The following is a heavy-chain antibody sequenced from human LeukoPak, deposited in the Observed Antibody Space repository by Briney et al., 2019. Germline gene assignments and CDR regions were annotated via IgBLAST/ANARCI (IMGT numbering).Heavy chain of an antibody. CDR1: GGSISSYY. D-gene: IGHD1-26*01. V-gene: IGHV4-4*09. CDR2: IYTSGST. J-gene: IGHJ5*02. Sequence: SETLSLTCTVSGGSISSYYWSWIRQPPGKGLEWIGYIYTSGSTSYNPSLKGRVTISVDTSKNQFSLKLSSVTAADTAVYYCARLELNPRRWLDPWGQGTLVTVSS. CDR3: ARLELNPRRWLDP.